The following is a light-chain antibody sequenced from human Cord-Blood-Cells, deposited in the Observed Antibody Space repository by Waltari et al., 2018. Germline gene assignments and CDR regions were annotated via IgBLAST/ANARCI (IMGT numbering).Light chain of an antibody. CDR2: DGS. CDR1: SSDVGGYNY. CDR3: SSYTSSSTVV. V-gene: IGLV2-14*01. Sequence: QSALTQPASVSGSPGKSITISCTGTSSDVGGYNYVSWSQQHPGKAPKLMIYDGSNRPSGVSNRFSGSKSGNTASLTISGLQAEDEADYYCSSYTSSSTVVFGGGTKLTVL. J-gene: IGLJ2*01.